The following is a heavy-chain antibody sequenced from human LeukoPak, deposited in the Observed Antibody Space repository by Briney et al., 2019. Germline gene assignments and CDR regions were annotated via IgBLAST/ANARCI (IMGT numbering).Heavy chain of an antibody. CDR2: ISSSSSYI. CDR3: ARDLLGYNYYYMDV. V-gene: IGHV3-21*01. CDR1: GFTFSNYN. Sequence: GRSLRLSCAASGFTFSNYNMNCVRHAPGKGLEWVSSISSSSSYIYYADSVKGRSTISRHNAKNSLYLQMNSLRAEDTAVYYCARDLLGYNYYYMDVWGKGTTVTVSS. D-gene: IGHD3-16*02. J-gene: IGHJ6*03.